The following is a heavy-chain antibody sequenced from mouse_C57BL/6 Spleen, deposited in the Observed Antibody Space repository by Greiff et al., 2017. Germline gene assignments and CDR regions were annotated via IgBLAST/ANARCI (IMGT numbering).Heavy chain of an antibody. J-gene: IGHJ2*01. CDR3: ARGHYCGSSYPFDY. V-gene: IGHV1-52*01. CDR1: GYTFTSYW. Sequence: VQLQQPGAELVRPGSSVKLSCKASGYTFTSYWMHWVKQRPIQGLEWIGNIDPSDSETHYNQKFKDKATLTVDKSSSTAYMQLSSLTSEDSAVYYCARGHYCGSSYPFDYWGQGTTLTVSS. D-gene: IGHD1-1*01. CDR2: IDPSDSET.